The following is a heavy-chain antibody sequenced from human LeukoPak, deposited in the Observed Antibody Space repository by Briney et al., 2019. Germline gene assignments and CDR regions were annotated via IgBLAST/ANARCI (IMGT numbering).Heavy chain of an antibody. J-gene: IGHJ4*02. CDR2: VNHSGYT. CDR1: GVSFSTYY. Sequence: SETLSLTCDVSGVSFSTYYWSWIRQSPEKGLEWIGEVNHSGYTNLNPSLKSRVTISVDTSKNQFSLKLGSVTAADTAVYYCARKLYGSDYWGQGTLVTVSS. D-gene: IGHD4-17*01. CDR3: ARKLYGSDY. V-gene: IGHV4-34*01.